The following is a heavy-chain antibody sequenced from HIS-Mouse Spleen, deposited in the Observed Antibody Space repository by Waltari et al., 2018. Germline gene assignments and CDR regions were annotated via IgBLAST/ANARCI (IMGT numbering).Heavy chain of an antibody. CDR3: ASTGIEAAAGTGYFDY. D-gene: IGHD6-13*01. CDR2: IIHIFGTA. Sequence: QVQLVQSGAEVKKPGSSVKVSCKASGGTFSSYAISWVRQAPGQGIEWMGGIIHIFGTANYAQKFQGRVTITADESTSTAYMELSSLRSEDTAVYYCASTGIEAAAGTGYFDYWGQGTLVTVSS. J-gene: IGHJ4*02. V-gene: IGHV1-69*01. CDR1: GGTFSSYA.